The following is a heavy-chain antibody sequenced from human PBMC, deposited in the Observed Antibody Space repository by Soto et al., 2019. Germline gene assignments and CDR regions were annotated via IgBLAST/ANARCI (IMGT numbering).Heavy chain of an antibody. V-gene: IGHV1-2*04. CDR3: ARDSSGYYSAYYYGMDV. D-gene: IGHD3-22*01. Sequence: ASVKVSCKASGYTFTGYYMHWLRQAPGQGLEWMGWINPNSGGTNYAQKFQGWVTMTRDTSISTAYMELSRLRSDDTAVYYCARDSSGYYSAYYYGMDVWGQGTTVTVSS. J-gene: IGHJ6*02. CDR2: INPNSGGT. CDR1: GYTFTGYY.